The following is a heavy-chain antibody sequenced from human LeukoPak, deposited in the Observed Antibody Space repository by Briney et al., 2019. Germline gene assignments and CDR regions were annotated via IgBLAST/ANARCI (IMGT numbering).Heavy chain of an antibody. J-gene: IGHJ4*02. Sequence: GGSLRLSCAASGFTFSNYEMNWVRQAPGKGLEWVSYISSSGSTIYYADSVKDRFTISRDNAKNSLYLQMNSLRAEDTAVYYCARDDSYGLDYWGQGTRVTVSS. CDR1: GFTFSNYE. CDR3: ARDDSYGLDY. V-gene: IGHV3-48*03. CDR2: ISSSGSTI. D-gene: IGHD5-18*01.